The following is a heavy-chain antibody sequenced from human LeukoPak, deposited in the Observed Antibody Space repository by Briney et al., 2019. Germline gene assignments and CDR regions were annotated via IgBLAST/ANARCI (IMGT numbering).Heavy chain of an antibody. CDR2: IIPIFGTA. J-gene: IGHJ5*02. D-gene: IGHD1-26*01. CDR1: GGTFRLYA. Sequence: SVKVSCKASGGTFRLYAISWVRQAPGQGLEWMGGIIPIFGTANYAQKFQGRVTITADESTSTAYMELSSLRSEDTAAYYCARAQWELRRYNWFDPWGQGTLVTVSS. V-gene: IGHV1-69*13. CDR3: ARAQWELRRYNWFDP.